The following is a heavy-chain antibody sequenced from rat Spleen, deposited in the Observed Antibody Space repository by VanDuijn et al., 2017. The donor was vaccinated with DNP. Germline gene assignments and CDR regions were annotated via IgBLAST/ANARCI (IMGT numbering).Heavy chain of an antibody. CDR3: TTFEGRDA. J-gene: IGHJ4*01. CDR1: GFTFSDCN. D-gene: IGHD1-11*01. V-gene: IGHV5S10*01. CDR2: IIYDGSRT. Sequence: EVQLVESGGGLVQPGRSLKLSCATSGFTFSDCNMAWVRQAPKKGLEWVANIIYDGSRTYYRNSVKGRFTISRDNAKSTLYLQMDSLRSEDTATYYCTTFEGRDAWGQGTSVTVSS.